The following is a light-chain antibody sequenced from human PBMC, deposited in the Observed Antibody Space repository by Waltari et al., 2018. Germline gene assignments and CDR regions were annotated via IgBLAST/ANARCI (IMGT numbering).Light chain of an antibody. Sequence: ETVLTQSPGTLSLSPGERATLSCRASQRVSSSYLAWYQQTPGKASRLLIYGASSRATCIPDRFSGSWSGTDFTLTISRLEPEDFAVYYCQLCANSPPLTFGGGTKVEIK. V-gene: IGKV3-20*01. CDR3: QLCANSPPLT. CDR2: GAS. CDR1: QRVSSSY. J-gene: IGKJ4*01.